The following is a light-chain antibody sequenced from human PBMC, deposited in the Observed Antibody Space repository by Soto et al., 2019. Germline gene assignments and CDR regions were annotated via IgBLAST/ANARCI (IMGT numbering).Light chain of an antibody. CDR1: ESINNW. CDR2: DAS. V-gene: IGKV1-5*01. CDR3: NPVTT. Sequence: DRVTITCRASESINNWLAWLQQKPGRASKVLIFDASTLESGVPSRFSGSKSGTEFTLAISCFYPEDSATRYCNPVTTF. J-gene: IGKJ1*01.